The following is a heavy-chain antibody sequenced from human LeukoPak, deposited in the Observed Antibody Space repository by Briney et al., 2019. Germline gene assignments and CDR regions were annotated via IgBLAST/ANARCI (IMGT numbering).Heavy chain of an antibody. CDR1: GFTVSSNY. Sequence: GRSLRLSCAASGFTVSSNYMSWVRQAPGKGLEWVSVIYSGGSTYYADSVKGRFTISRDNSKNTLYLQMNSLRAEDTAVYYCARGHSSGYLDYWGQGTLVTVSS. J-gene: IGHJ4*02. CDR2: IYSGGST. V-gene: IGHV3-53*01. D-gene: IGHD3-22*01. CDR3: ARGHSSGYLDY.